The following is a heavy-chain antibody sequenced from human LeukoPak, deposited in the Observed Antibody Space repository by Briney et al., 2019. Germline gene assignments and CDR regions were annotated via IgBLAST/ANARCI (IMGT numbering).Heavy chain of an antibody. CDR2: INTNTGNP. CDR1: GYTFTSYA. D-gene: IGHD6-13*01. J-gene: IGHJ6*03. CDR3: AREGXIAAEGGNYMDV. V-gene: IGHV7-4-1*02. Sequence: GASVKVSCKASGYTFTSYAMNWVRQAPGQGLEWMGWINTNTGNPTYAQGFTGRFVFSLDTSVSTAYLQISRLKAEDTAVYYCAREGXIAAEGGNYMDVWGKGTTVTVSS.